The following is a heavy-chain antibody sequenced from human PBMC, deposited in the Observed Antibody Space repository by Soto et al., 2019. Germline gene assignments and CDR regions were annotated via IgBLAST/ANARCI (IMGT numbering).Heavy chain of an antibody. J-gene: IGHJ3*02. Sequence: QVQLVESGGGVVQPGRSLRLSCAASGFTFSSYGMHWVRQAPGKGLEWVAVISYDGSNKYYADSVKGRFTISRDNSKNTLYLQMNSLIAEDTAVDYCTAASPGAASDIWGQGTMVTVSS. CDR1: GFTFSSYG. V-gene: IGHV3-30*03. D-gene: IGHD6-13*01. CDR2: ISYDGSNK. CDR3: TAASPGAASDI.